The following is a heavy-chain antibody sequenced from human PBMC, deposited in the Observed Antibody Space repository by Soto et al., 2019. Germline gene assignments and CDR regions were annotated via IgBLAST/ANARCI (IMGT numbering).Heavy chain of an antibody. J-gene: IGHJ4*02. D-gene: IGHD6-13*01. Sequence: PSETLSLTCTVSGGSISSGGYYWSWICQHPGKGLEWIGYIYYSGSTYYNPSLKSRVTISVETSKNQFSLKLSSVTAADTAVYYCARDRAAAGLFDYWGQGTLVTVYS. CDR2: IYYSGST. V-gene: IGHV4-31*03. CDR3: ARDRAAAGLFDY. CDR1: GGSISSGGYY.